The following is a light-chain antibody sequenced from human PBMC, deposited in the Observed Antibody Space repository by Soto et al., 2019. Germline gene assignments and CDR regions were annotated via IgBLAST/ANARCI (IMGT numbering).Light chain of an antibody. CDR1: QSVSSN. Sequence: VLTQSPATLSLSPGQTATLSCRASQSVSSNLAWYQQKAGQAPRLLSYEGSNRATGIPTRFSGSGSGTEFTLTISGLQPEDFAVYYCQQRNNWPWTFGQGTKVDIK. J-gene: IGKJ1*01. CDR3: QQRNNWPWT. V-gene: IGKV3-11*01. CDR2: EGS.